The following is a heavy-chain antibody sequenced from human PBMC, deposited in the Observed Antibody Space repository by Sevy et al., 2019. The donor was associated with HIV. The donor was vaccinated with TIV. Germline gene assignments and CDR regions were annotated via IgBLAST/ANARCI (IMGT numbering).Heavy chain of an antibody. CDR3: ARGRRGSYDYYYYYYMDV. CDR1: GYTFTSYG. J-gene: IGHJ6*03. CDR2: ISAYNGNT. V-gene: IGHV1-18*01. Sequence: ASVKVSCKASGYTFTSYGISWVRQAPGQGLEWMGWISAYNGNTNYAQKLQGRVTMTTDTSTSTAYMELRSLRSDDPAVYYCARGRRGSYDYYYYYYMDVWGKGTTVTVSS. D-gene: IGHD1-26*01.